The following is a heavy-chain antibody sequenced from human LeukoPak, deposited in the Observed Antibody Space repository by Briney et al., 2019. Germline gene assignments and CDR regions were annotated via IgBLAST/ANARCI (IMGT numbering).Heavy chain of an antibody. CDR2: INPNSGGT. CDR3: ARDPYGSGSCSVGDY. Sequence: GASVKVSCKASGYTFTGYYMHWVRQAPGQGLEWMGWINPNSGGTNYAQKFQGRVTMTRDTSISTAYMELSSLRSDDTAVYYCARDPYGSGSCSVGDYWRQGTLVTVSS. V-gene: IGHV1-2*02. CDR1: GYTFTGYY. D-gene: IGHD3-10*01. J-gene: IGHJ4*02.